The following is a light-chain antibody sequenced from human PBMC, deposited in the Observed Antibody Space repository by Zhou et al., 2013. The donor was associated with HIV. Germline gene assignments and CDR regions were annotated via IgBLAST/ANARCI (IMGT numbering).Light chain of an antibody. J-gene: IGKJ2*04. CDR1: QSVRSN. CDR2: GAF. V-gene: IGKV3-15*01. Sequence: EIVMTQSPDTLSVSPGERATLSCRASQSVRSNLAWYQQKPGQAPSLLIYGAFTRATDIPGRFSGSGSGTEFTLTISSLEPEDSAVYYCQERGYWPLCSFGQGTKLEIK. CDR3: QERGYWPLCS.